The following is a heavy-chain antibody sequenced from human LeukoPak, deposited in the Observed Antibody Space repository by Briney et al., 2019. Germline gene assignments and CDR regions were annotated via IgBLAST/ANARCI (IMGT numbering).Heavy chain of an antibody. Sequence: PGGSLRLSCAASGFTFSSYSMNWVRQAPGKGLEWVSSISSSSSYIYYADSVKGRFTISRDNAKNSLYLQMNSLRAEDTAVYYCARDLLACGGDCYGYWGQGTLVTVSS. CDR3: ARDLLACGGDCYGY. J-gene: IGHJ4*02. D-gene: IGHD2-21*01. CDR1: GFTFSSYS. V-gene: IGHV3-21*01. CDR2: ISSSSSYI.